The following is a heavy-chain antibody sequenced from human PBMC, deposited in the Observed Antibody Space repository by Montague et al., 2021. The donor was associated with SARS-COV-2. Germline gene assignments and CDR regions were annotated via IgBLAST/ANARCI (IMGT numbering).Heavy chain of an antibody. CDR1: GFSLSTSGMC. D-gene: IGHD3-9*01. Sequence: PALVKPTQTLTLTCTFSGFSLSTSGMCVSWIRQPPGKALEWLALIDWDDDKYYSTSLKTRLTISKDTSKNQVVLTMTNMDPVDTATYYCARIRMGMDPILTGYYTHYGMDVWGQGTTVTVSS. CDR3: ARIRMGMDPILTGYYTHYGMDV. J-gene: IGHJ6*02. V-gene: IGHV2-70*01. CDR2: IDWDDDK.